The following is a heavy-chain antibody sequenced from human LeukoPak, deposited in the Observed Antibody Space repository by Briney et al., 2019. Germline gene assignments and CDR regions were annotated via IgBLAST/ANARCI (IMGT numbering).Heavy chain of an antibody. J-gene: IGHJ4*02. V-gene: IGHV3-21*05. CDR2: ISDSGSDV. CDR3: ARERPLDY. CDR1: GFTFSSYN. Sequence: GGSLRLSCAASGFTFSSYNMNWVRQAPGKGPEWVSFISDSGSDVYYRDSVKGRSTISRDNAKNSLYLQMDSLGAEDTAVYFCARERPLDYWGQGTLVTVSS.